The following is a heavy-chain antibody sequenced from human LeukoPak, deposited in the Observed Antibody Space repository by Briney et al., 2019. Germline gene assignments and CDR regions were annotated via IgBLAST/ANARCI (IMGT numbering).Heavy chain of an antibody. D-gene: IGHD3-22*01. CDR1: GFTFSSYA. V-gene: IGHV3-23*01. Sequence: GGSLRLSCAASGFTFSSYAMSWVRQAPGKGLEWVSAISGSGGSTYYADSVKGRFTISRDNSKNTLYLQMNSLRAEDTAVYYCAKSIFSRTMIVVAFDYWGQGTLVTVSS. J-gene: IGHJ4*02. CDR2: ISGSGGST. CDR3: AKSIFSRTMIVVAFDY.